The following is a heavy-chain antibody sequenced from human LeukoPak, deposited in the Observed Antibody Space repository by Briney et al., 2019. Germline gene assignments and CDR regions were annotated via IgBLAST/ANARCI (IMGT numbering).Heavy chain of an antibody. V-gene: IGHV1-18*01. J-gene: IGHJ4*02. CDR2: ISAYSGNT. CDR1: GYTFSTYG. CDR3: ARDYGGSSPFDY. Sequence: ASVKVSCKASGYTFSTYGISWVRQAPGQGLEWMGWISAYSGNTNYAQKLQGRVTMTTDTSTSTAYMELTSLRSDDTAVYYCARDYGGSSPFDYWGQGTLVTVSS. D-gene: IGHD4-23*01.